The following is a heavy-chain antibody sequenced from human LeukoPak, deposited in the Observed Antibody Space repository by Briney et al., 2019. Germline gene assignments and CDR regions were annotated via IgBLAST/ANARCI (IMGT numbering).Heavy chain of an antibody. CDR1: GFTFSSYE. CDR3: AELGITMIGGV. J-gene: IGHJ6*04. Sequence: GGSLTLSCAASGFTFSSYEMNWVRQAPGKGLEWVSYISSSGSTIYYADSVKGRFTISRDNTRNSLYLQMNSLRAEDTAVYYCAELGITMIGGVWGKGTTVTISS. CDR2: ISSSGSTI. V-gene: IGHV3-48*03. D-gene: IGHD3-10*02.